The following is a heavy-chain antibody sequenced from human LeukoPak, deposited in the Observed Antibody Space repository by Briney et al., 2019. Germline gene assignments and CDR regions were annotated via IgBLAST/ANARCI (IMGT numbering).Heavy chain of an antibody. CDR2: IYYSGST. Sequence: SETLSLTCSVSGGSISSYYWTWIRQPPGKGLEWIGYIYYSGSTKYNPSLKSRVAMSVDTSKNQFSLKLSSVTAADTAVYYCARGGSSSWLDYWGQGTLVTVSS. CDR3: ARGGSSSWLDY. J-gene: IGHJ4*02. CDR1: GGSISSYY. V-gene: IGHV4-59*01. D-gene: IGHD6-13*01.